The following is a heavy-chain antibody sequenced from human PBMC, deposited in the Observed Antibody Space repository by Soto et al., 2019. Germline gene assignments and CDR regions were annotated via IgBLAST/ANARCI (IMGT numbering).Heavy chain of an antibody. J-gene: IGHJ6*02. CDR2: ISGSGGRT. V-gene: IGHV3-23*01. CDR1: GFTFSSYA. CDR3: AKDDFYYGMDV. Sequence: EVQLLESGGGLVQPGGSLRLSCAASGFTFSSYAMSWVRQAPGKGLEWVSVISGSGGRTDYADSLKGRFSISRDNSKNTLYLQMSSLRADDTAVYYCAKDDFYYGMDVWGQGTTVTVSS.